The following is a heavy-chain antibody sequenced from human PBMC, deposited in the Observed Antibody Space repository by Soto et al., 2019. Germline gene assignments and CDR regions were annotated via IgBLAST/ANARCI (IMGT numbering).Heavy chain of an antibody. CDR1: GTSISSSAYY. D-gene: IGHD3-22*01. CDR3: AGTYYYDSGGYPY. J-gene: IGHJ4*02. Sequence: SETLSLTCTVSGTSISSSAYYWGWIRQPPGKGLEWIGSMYYSGSTYYNPSLKSRVTISVDTSKNQFSLKLSSVTAADTAVYYSAGTYYYDSGGYPYWGQGTLVTV. CDR2: MYYSGST. V-gene: IGHV4-39*01.